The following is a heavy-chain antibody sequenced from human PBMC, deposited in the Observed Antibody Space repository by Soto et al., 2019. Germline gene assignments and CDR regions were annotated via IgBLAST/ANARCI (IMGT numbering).Heavy chain of an antibody. V-gene: IGHV4-31*02. J-gene: IGHJ3*02. D-gene: IGHD3-10*01. Sequence: WTWIRQHPGKGLEWIGYTYYSGSTYYNPSLTSRLTISVDTSKNQFSLRLSSVTAADTAVYYCAREEAGAFDIWGQGTMVTVSS. CDR2: TYYSGST. CDR3: AREEAGAFDI.